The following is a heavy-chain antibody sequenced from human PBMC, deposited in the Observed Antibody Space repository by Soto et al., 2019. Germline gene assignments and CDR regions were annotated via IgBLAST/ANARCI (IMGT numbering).Heavy chain of an antibody. CDR3: AKDSYDFWSGYRASYYYYGMDV. V-gene: IGHV3-30*18. Sequence: GGSLRLSCAASGFTFSSYGMHWVRQAPGKGLEWVAVISYDGSNKYYADSVKGRFTISRDNSKNTLYLQMNSLRAEDTAVYYCAKDSYDFWSGYRASYYYYGMDVWGQGTTVTVSS. CDR2: ISYDGSNK. D-gene: IGHD3-3*01. CDR1: GFTFSSYG. J-gene: IGHJ6*02.